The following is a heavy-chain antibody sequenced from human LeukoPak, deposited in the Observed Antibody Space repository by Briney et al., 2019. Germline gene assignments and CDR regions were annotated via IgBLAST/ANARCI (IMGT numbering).Heavy chain of an antibody. CDR1: GGTFSSYA. CDR3: ARRRYDFWSGHSDYYYYGMDV. Sequence: GASVKVSCRASGGTFSSYAISWVRQAPGQGLEWMGGIIPIFGTANYAQKFQGRVTITADESTSTAYMELSSLRSEDTAVYYCARRRYDFWSGHSDYYYYGMDVWGQGTTVTVSS. CDR2: IIPIFGTA. J-gene: IGHJ6*02. V-gene: IGHV1-69*13. D-gene: IGHD3-3*01.